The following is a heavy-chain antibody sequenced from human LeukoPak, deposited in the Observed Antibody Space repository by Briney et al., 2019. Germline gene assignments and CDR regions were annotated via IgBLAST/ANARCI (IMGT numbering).Heavy chain of an antibody. CDR3: ARDSSSSSWSYYYYYYDMDV. J-gene: IGHJ6*04. D-gene: IGHD6-13*01. Sequence: GGSLRLSCAASGFTFSSYWMSWVRQAPGKGLEWVANIKQDGSEKYYVDSVKGRFTISRDNAKNSLYLQMNSLRAEDTAVYYCARDSSSSSWSYYYYYYDMDVWGKGTTVTVPS. CDR2: IKQDGSEK. V-gene: IGHV3-7*01. CDR1: GFTFSSYW.